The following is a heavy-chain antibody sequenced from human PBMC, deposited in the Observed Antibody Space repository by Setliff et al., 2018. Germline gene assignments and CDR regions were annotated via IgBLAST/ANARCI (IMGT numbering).Heavy chain of an antibody. V-gene: IGHV3-72*01. D-gene: IGHD2-2*01. CDR2: FRDKASGYTT. CDR1: GFSLSDHY. Sequence: HPRGSLRLSCAASGFSLSDHYVDWVRQAPGKGLEWVGRFRDKASGYTTEYAASVKGRFTISRDDSKNSRDLQMSSLKTEDTAVYYCTRTPCSSSRCLSQLDYWSQGALVTVSS. CDR3: TRTPCSSSRCLSQLDY. J-gene: IGHJ4*02.